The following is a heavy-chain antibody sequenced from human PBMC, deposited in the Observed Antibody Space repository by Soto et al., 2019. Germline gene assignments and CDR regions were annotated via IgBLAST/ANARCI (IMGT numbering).Heavy chain of an antibody. D-gene: IGHD2-2*02. CDR1: GFTFSNAW. V-gene: IGHV3-15*01. CDR3: TTDAEVPAAIFPDY. Sequence: GGSLRLSCAASGFTFSNAWMSWVRQAPGKGLEWVGRIKSKTDGGTTDYAAPVKGRFTISRDDSKNTLYLQMNSLKTEDTAVYYCTTDAEVPAAIFPDYWGQGTLVTVSS. J-gene: IGHJ4*02. CDR2: IKSKTDGGTT.